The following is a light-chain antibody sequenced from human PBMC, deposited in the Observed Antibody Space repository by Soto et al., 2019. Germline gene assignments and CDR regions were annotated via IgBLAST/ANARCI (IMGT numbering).Light chain of an antibody. V-gene: IGKV1-33*01. CDR3: QQYDQLPIT. CDR2: DVF. J-gene: IGKJ4*01. Sequence: DIQMTQSASSLPASVGDTVTISCQASEDISKYLNWFQQKPGKAPKLLIYDVFNVETGVPSRFSGRGSGTDFTLIISNLPPEDCATYYCQQYDQLPITFGGGTKVDI. CDR1: EDISKY.